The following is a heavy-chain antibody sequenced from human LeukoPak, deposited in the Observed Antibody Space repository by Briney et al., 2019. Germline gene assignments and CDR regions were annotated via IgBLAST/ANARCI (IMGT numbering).Heavy chain of an antibody. CDR2: ISYDGSNK. V-gene: IGHV3-30*18. CDR1: GFTSSSYG. D-gene: IGHD1-1*01. CDR3: AKVEGTSDYFDY. J-gene: IGHJ4*02. Sequence: GGSLRLSCAASGFTSSSYGMHWVRQAPGKGLEWVAVISYDGSNKYYADSVKGRFTISRDNSKNTLYLQMNSLRAEDTAVYYCAKVEGTSDYFDYWGQGTLVTVSS.